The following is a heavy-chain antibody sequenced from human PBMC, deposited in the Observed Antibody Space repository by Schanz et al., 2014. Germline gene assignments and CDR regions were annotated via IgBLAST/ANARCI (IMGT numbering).Heavy chain of an antibody. D-gene: IGHD2-15*01. V-gene: IGHV3-23*01. CDR2: ISGGGGTR. CDR3: AKGMGYCSGGTCYDYYYYGLDV. Sequence: DVQLLESGGGLVQPGGSLRLSCAASGFTFGSYGMSWVRQGPGKGLEWVSGISGGGGTRNYADSVKGRFTISRDNAKISLYLQMNSLRAEDTAVFYCAKGMGYCSGGTCYDYYYYGLDVWGQGTTVTVSS. J-gene: IGHJ6*02. CDR1: GFTFGSYG.